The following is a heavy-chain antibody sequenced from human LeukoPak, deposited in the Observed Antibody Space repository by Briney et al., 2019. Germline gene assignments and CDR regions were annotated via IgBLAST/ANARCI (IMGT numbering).Heavy chain of an antibody. J-gene: IGHJ4*02. CDR3: ARDSRLVGATGGNDY. CDR2: IKQDGREK. CDR1: GFTFSSYW. D-gene: IGHD1-26*01. V-gene: IGHV3-7*01. Sequence: GGSLRLSCAASGFTFSSYWMSGVRQAPGKGQELVANIKQDGREKYYQDSLKGRFTISRDNSKDSLHLQMNSMAAEHTAVYYCARDSRLVGATGGNDYWGQGTLVTVSS.